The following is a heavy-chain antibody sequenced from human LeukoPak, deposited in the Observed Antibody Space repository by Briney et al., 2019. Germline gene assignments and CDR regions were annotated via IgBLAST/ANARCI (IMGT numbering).Heavy chain of an antibody. V-gene: IGHV4-59*11. D-gene: IGHD6-13*01. J-gene: IGHJ6*03. CDR2: IFYSGST. CDR3: ARGELQQSFESTYTNYYRYFYMDV. Sequence: SETLSLTCAVNGGSFSGHYWSWIRQPPGKGLESIGYIFYSGSTNYNPSLKSRVTISLDTSKNQFSLKLSSVTAADTAVYYCARGELQQSFESTYTNYYRYFYMDVWAKGTTVTVSS. CDR1: GGSFSGHY.